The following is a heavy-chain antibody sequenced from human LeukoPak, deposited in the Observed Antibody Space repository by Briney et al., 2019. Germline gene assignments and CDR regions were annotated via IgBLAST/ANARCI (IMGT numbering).Heavy chain of an antibody. CDR1: GFTVSSNY. CDR3: ARDRGRYFDWLLGY. V-gene: IGHV3-53*05. CDR2: IYSDGTT. J-gene: IGHJ4*02. D-gene: IGHD3-9*01. Sequence: GGSLRLACAGSGFTVSSNYMSWVGQAPGKGLERVSVIYSDGTTYYADSVKGRFTISRDNSKNTLYLQMNSLRAEDTAVYYCARDRGRYFDWLLGYWGQGTLVTVSS.